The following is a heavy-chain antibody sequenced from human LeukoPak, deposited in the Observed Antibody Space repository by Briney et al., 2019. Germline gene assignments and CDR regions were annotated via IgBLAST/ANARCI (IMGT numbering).Heavy chain of an antibody. CDR3: ARGGSTVTKYYYYYMDV. Sequence: PSETLSLTCTVSGGSISSYYWSWIRQPPGKGLEWTGYIYYSGSTNYNPSLKSRVTISVDTSKNQFSLKLSSVTAADTAMYYCARGGSTVTKYYYYYMDVWGKGTTVTISS. CDR2: IYYSGST. CDR1: GGSISSYY. D-gene: IGHD4-17*01. J-gene: IGHJ6*03. V-gene: IGHV4-59*01.